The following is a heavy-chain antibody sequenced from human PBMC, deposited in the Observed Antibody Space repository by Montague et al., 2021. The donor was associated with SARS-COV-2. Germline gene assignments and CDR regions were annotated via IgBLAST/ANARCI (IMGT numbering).Heavy chain of an antibody. V-gene: IGHV4-4*02. CDR1: GGSIGSSNW. Sequence: SETLSLTCTVSGGSIGSSNWWSWVRQSPGKGLDWIGGIYHDGNTHYKPSLKSRVIMSVDKSKNQFSLRVTSVTAADTAVYYCAKLDGGGYWGQGTLVTVSS. J-gene: IGHJ1*01. CDR3: AKLDGGGY. D-gene: IGHD3-10*01. CDR2: IYHDGNT.